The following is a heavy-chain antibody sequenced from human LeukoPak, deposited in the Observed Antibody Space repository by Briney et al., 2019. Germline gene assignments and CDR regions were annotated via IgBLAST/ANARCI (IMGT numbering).Heavy chain of an antibody. CDR1: GGSFSGYY. CDR2: IYYSGST. V-gene: IGHV4-34*11. D-gene: IGHD4-17*01. CDR3: ARVYGDYSREQFWLDP. Sequence: SETLSLTCAVYGGSFSGYYWSWIRQPPGKGLEWIGSIYYSGSTNYNPSLKSRVTISVDTSKNQFSLNLRSVTAADTAVYYCARVYGDYSREQFWLDPWGQGTLVTVSS. J-gene: IGHJ5*02.